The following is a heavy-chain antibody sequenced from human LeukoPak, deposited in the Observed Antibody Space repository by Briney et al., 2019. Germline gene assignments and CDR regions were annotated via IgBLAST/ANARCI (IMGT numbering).Heavy chain of an antibody. CDR3: ARDPTRHGGY. D-gene: IGHD1-26*01. CDR2: VKQDGSEK. CDR1: GFTFSSYW. Sequence: PGGSLRLSCAVSGFTFSSYWMSWVRQAPGKGLEWVANVKQDGSEKYYVDSVKGRFTISRDNAKNSLYPQMNSLRAEDTAVYYCARDPTRHGGYWGQGTLVTVSS. V-gene: IGHV3-7*01. J-gene: IGHJ4*02.